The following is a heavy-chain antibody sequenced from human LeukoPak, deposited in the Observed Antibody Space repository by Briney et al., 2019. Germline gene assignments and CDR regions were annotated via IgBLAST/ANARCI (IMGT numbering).Heavy chain of an antibody. J-gene: IGHJ4*02. Sequence: SGGSLRLSCAASGFTFSSYSMNWVRQAPGKGLEWVSSISSSSSYIYYADSVKGRFTISRDNAKNSLYLQMNSLRAEDTAVYYCARALPHVGYCSSTSCRKVTYFDYWGQGTLVTVSS. CDR3: ARALPHVGYCSSTSCRKVTYFDY. D-gene: IGHD2-2*01. CDR1: GFTFSSYS. V-gene: IGHV3-21*01. CDR2: ISSSSSYI.